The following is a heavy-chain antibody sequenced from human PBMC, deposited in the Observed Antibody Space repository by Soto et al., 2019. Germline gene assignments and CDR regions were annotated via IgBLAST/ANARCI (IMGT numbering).Heavy chain of an antibody. D-gene: IGHD5-18*01. J-gene: IGHJ4*02. CDR1: GGTFSSYA. Sequence: SVKVSCKASGGTFSSYAISWVRQAPGQGLEWMGGIIPIFGTANYAQKFQGRVTITADESTSTAYMELSSLRSEDTAVYYCARDRRRNTAMVTVYDYWGQGTLVTVSS. CDR2: IIPIFGTA. V-gene: IGHV1-69*13. CDR3: ARDRRRNTAMVTVYDY.